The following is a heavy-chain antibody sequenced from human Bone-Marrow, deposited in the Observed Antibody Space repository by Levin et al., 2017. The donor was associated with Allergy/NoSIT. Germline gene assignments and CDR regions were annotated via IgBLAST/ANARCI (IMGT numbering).Heavy chain of an antibody. CDR1: GGSISSGDYY. CDR3: ARNPHTPNWFDP. CDR2: IYYSGST. V-gene: IGHV4-30-4*01. Sequence: LRLSCTVSGGSISSGDYYWSWIRQPPGKGLEWIGYIYYSGSTYYNPSLKSRVTISVDTSKNQFSLKLSSVTAADTAVYYCARNPHTPNWFDPWGQGTLVTVSS. J-gene: IGHJ5*02.